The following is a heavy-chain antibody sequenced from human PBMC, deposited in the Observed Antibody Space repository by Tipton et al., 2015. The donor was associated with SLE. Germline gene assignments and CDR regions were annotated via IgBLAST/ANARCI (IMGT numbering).Heavy chain of an antibody. CDR3: ARGGWSLDY. V-gene: IGHV4-39*07. CDR1: GGSISSSSYY. CDR2: IYYSGST. Sequence: TLSLTCTVSGGSISSSSYYWGWIRQPPGKGLEWIGSIYYSGSTYYNPSLKSRVTISVDTSKNQFSLKLSSVTAADTAVYHCARGGWSLDYWGQGTLVTVSA. J-gene: IGHJ4*02. D-gene: IGHD6-19*01.